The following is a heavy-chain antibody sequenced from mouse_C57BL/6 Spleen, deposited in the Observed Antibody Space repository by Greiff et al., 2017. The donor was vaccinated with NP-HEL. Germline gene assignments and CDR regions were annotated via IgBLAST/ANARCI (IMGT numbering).Heavy chain of an antibody. Sequence: VQLKQSGPELVKPGASVKIPCKASGYTFTDYNMDWVKQSHGKSLEWIGDINPNNGGTIYNQKFKGKATLTVDKSSSTAYMELRSLTSEDTAVYYCARRKIYYGNYYAMDYWGQGTSVTVSS. V-gene: IGHV1-18*01. J-gene: IGHJ4*01. CDR2: INPNNGGT. CDR1: GYTFTDYN. CDR3: ARRKIYYGNYYAMDY. D-gene: IGHD2-1*01.